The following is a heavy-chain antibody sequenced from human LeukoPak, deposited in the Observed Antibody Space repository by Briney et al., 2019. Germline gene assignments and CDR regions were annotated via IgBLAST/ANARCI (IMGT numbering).Heavy chain of an antibody. CDR1: GFTFSNYA. J-gene: IGHJ4*02. V-gene: IGHV3-23*01. D-gene: IGHD2-2*02. CDR2: INYNGGIT. Sequence: GGSLRLSCAASGFTFSNYAMSWVRQAPGKGLEWVSSINYNGGITYYADSVKGRFTISRDNSKNTLYLQMNSLRAEDTAVYYCAKANLVVPAAIRGGFDYWGQGTLVTVSS. CDR3: AKANLVVPAAIRGGFDY.